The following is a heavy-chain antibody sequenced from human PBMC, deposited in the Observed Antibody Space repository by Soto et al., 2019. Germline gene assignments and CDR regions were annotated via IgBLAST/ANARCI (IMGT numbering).Heavy chain of an antibody. J-gene: IGHJ4*02. CDR2: VYYSGYT. Sequence: SETLSLTCTVSGASFSSYYWIWIRQPPGKGLEWIGYVYYSGYTNYNPSLRSRVAMSVDTSKNQFSLKLTSVTAADTAVYYCARDAPDCSSGTCYSAYFDLWGQGTLVTVSS. V-gene: IGHV4-59*01. CDR3: ARDAPDCSSGTCYSAYFDL. D-gene: IGHD2-15*01. CDR1: GASFSSYY.